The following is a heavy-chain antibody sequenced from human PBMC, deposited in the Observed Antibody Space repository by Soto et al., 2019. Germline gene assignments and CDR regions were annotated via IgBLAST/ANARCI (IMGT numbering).Heavy chain of an antibody. Sequence: SETLSLTCTVSGGSISNYYWSWIRQPPGKGLEWIAYIYDSGITNYNPSLKSRVTISVDTSKNQFSLMLSSVTAADTAVYHCARGVRYYDYWGQGTLVTVSS. J-gene: IGHJ4*02. CDR1: GGSISNYY. D-gene: IGHD3-9*01. CDR2: IYDSGIT. V-gene: IGHV4-59*08. CDR3: ARGVRYYDY.